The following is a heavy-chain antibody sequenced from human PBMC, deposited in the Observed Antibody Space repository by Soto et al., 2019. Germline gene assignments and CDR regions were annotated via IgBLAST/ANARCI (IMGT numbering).Heavy chain of an antibody. Sequence: QVQLVQSGAEVKKPGASVKVSCKASGYTFSDYYMHWVRQAPGQGLEWMGWINPYTGGTNYAQRCQGRVTMTRDTSISTAYMDLNRLTSDDTAVYYCARGYESSGYPGYWGQGTLVTVSS. D-gene: IGHD3-22*01. J-gene: IGHJ4*02. V-gene: IGHV1-2*02. CDR1: GYTFSDYY. CDR2: INPYTGGT. CDR3: ARGYESSGYPGY.